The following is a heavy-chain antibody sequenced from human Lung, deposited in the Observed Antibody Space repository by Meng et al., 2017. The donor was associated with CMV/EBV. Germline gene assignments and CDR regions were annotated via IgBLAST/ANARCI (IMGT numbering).Heavy chain of an antibody. V-gene: IGHV3-53*01. CDR3: ARDRGYSYGSLGMDV. J-gene: IGHJ6*02. CDR1: GFTVSSNY. D-gene: IGHD5-18*01. CDR2: IYSGGST. Sequence: GGSLRLSCAASGFTVSSNYMSWVRQAPGKGLEWVSVIYSGGSTYYADSVKGRFTISRDNSKNTLYLQMNSLRAEDTAVYYCARDRGYSYGSLGMDVWGQGTTVXVSS.